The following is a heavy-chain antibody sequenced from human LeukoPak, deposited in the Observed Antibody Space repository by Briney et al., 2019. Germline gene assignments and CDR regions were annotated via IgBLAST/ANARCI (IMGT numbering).Heavy chain of an antibody. CDR3: ARERDVGYCSSFTCHAPAY. V-gene: IGHV3-30-3*01. CDR1: GFIFSSYA. Sequence: GGSLRLSCEATGFIFSSYAMHWVRQAPGKGLEWLTVVSDDGSNTYYADSVKGRFTISRDNSKNTVYLQMSSLKTEDTAVYLCARERDVGYCSSFTCHAPAYWGQGSLVTVSS. D-gene: IGHD2-2*01. CDR2: VSDDGSNT. J-gene: IGHJ4*02.